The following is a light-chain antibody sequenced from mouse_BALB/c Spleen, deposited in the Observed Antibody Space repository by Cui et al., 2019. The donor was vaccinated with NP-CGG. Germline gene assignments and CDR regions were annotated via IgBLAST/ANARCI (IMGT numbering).Light chain of an antibody. CDR3: ALWYSNHWV. CDR2: GTN. V-gene: IGLV1*01. CDR1: TGAVTTNNY. Sequence: AVVTKEPALTTSPGETVTLTCRSSTGAVTTNNYANWIQEKPNHLFTGLIGGTNNRVPGVPARFSGSLIGDKAALTITGAQTEDEAIYFCALWYSNHWVFGGGTKLTVL. J-gene: IGLJ1*01.